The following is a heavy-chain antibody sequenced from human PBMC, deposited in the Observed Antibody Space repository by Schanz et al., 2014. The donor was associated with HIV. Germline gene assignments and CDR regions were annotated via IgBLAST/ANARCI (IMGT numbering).Heavy chain of an antibody. D-gene: IGHD1-26*01. V-gene: IGHV3-21*04. CDR1: RLTFSGYS. CDR2: ISSSSSYI. CDR3: ARRGNQSPTKGGSFDY. J-gene: IGHJ4*01. Sequence: EVQVVESGGGLVKPGGSLRLACAGSRLTFSGYSMNWVRQAPGKGLEWVSSISSSSSYIFYADSVKGRFTISRDNANNSLYLQMNSLRVEDTALYFCARRGNQSPTKGGSFDYWGQGVMVTVSS.